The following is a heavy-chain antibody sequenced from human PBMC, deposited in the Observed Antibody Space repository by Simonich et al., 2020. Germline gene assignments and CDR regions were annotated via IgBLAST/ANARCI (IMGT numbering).Heavy chain of an antibody. CDR3: ARHYYGDYYFDY. CDR2: IRCSCSTK. CDR1: GFTFSSYE. D-gene: IGHD4-17*01. Sequence: EVQLVESGGGLVQPGGSLRLSCAASGFTFSSYEMNWVRQAPGKGLEWFSYIRCSCSTKYFADSVKGRFTITRDNAKNSLYLQMNSLRAEDTAVYYCARHYYGDYYFDYWGQGTLVTVSS. V-gene: IGHV3-48*03. J-gene: IGHJ4*02.